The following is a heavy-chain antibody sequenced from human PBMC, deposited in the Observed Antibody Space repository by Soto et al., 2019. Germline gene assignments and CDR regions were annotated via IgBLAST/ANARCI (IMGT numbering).Heavy chain of an antibody. J-gene: IGHJ6*02. CDR1: GFTFSSYA. CDR2: ISGSGGST. Sequence: PGGSLRLSCAASGFTFSSYAMSWVRQAPGKGLEWVSAISGSGGSTYYADSVKGRFTISRDNSKNTLYLQMNSLRAEDTAVYYCAKHLPVLRYFDWSFYGMDVWGQGTTVTVS. CDR3: AKHLPVLRYFDWSFYGMDV. V-gene: IGHV3-23*01. D-gene: IGHD3-9*01.